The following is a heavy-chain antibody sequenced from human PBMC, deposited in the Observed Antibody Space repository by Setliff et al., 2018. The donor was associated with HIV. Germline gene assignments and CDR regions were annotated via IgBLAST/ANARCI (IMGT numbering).Heavy chain of an antibody. V-gene: IGHV4-30-4*08. D-gene: IGHD2-2*01. Sequence: PSETLSLTCSVSGGSITNGDHYWAWIRQSPGKGPEWIGYIYYTGDTYYSSSFESRVVISLDTSNNQFSLRVRSVTAADTALYFCARMSISASVYFDYWGQGTLVTVSS. CDR1: GGSITNGDHY. CDR2: IYYTGDT. CDR3: ARMSISASVYFDY. J-gene: IGHJ4*02.